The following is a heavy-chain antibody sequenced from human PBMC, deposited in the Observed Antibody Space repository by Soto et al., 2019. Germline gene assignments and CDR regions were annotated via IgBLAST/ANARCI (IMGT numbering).Heavy chain of an antibody. V-gene: IGHV3-23*01. CDR3: AKTSRMATIQGLGMDV. J-gene: IGHJ6*02. Sequence: PGGSLRLSCAASGFTFSSYAMSWVRQAPGKGLEWVSAISGSGGSTYYADSVKGRFTISRDNSKNTLYLQMNSLRAEDTAVYYCAKTSRMATIQGLGMDVWGQGTTVTVSS. CDR1: GFTFSSYA. D-gene: IGHD5-12*01. CDR2: ISGSGGST.